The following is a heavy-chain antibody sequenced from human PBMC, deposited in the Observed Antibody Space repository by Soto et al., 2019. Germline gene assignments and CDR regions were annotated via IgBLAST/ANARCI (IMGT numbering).Heavy chain of an antibody. J-gene: IGHJ4*02. CDR1: GFTFSSYS. D-gene: IGHD1-26*01. CDR3: TREDILGARSFDY. V-gene: IGHV3-48*02. CDR2: ISSGSKTI. Sequence: LRLSCAASGFTFSSYSVNWVRQAPGKGLEWISYISSGSKTIYYADSVKGRFTVSRDNAKNSQYLQMNSLRDEDTAVYYCTREDILGARSFDYWGQGTLVTVSS.